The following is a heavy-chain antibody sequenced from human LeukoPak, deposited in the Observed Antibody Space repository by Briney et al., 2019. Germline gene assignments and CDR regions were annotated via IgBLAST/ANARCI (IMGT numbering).Heavy chain of an antibody. D-gene: IGHD2-2*02. CDR1: GFTFSSYA. CDR2: ISGSGGST. Sequence: GGSLRLSCAASGFTFSSYAMSWVRQAPGKGLEWVSAISGSGGSTYYADSVKGRFTISRDNSKNTLYLQMNSLRAEDTAVYYCAKTVVPAAIRTPGFYFDYWGQGTLVTVSS. V-gene: IGHV3-23*01. CDR3: AKTVVPAAIRTPGFYFDY. J-gene: IGHJ4*02.